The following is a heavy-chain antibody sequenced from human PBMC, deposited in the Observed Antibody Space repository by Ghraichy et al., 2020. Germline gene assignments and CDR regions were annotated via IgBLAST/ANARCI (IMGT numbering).Heavy chain of an antibody. CDR2: INHSGST. Sequence: SQTLSLTCAVYGGSFSGYYWSWIRQPPGKGLEWIGEINHSGSTNYNPSLKSRVTISVDTSKNQFSLKLSSVTAADTAVYYCARAPAQRKYNWFDPWGQGTLVTVSS. J-gene: IGHJ5*02. CDR3: ARAPAQRKYNWFDP. V-gene: IGHV4-34*01. CDR1: GGSFSGYY. D-gene: IGHD2-15*01.